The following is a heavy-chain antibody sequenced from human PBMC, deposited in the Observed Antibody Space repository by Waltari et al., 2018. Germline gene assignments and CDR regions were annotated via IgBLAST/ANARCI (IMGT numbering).Heavy chain of an antibody. CDR3: ARELTYFDY. J-gene: IGHJ4*02. Sequence: QVQLQESGPGLVKPSETLSLTCPVSGGSFSGYYWGWIRQPPGKGLEWMGYISGTSGSTDYNPSLTSRVTISRDTSKNQFSLKLSSVTAADTAVYYCARELTYFDYWGQGVLVTVSS. V-gene: IGHV4-59*12. CDR2: ISGTSGST. CDR1: GGSFSGYY.